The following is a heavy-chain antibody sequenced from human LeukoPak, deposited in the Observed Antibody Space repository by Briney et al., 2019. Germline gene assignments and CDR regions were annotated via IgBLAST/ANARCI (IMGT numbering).Heavy chain of an antibody. V-gene: IGHV3-23*01. Sequence: PGGSLRLSCAASGFTFSSYGMSWVRQAPGKGLEWVSAISGSGGSTYYADSVKGRFTISRDNAKNKVYLQMNSLRDEDTAVYYCARAGYYRFDYWGQGTLVTVSS. J-gene: IGHJ4*02. CDR3: ARAGYYRFDY. CDR1: GFTFSSYG. CDR2: ISGSGGST. D-gene: IGHD2/OR15-2a*01.